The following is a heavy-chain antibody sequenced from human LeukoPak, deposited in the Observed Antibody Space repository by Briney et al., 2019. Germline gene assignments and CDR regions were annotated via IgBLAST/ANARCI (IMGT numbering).Heavy chain of an antibody. Sequence: ASVMVSCKASGYTFTGYYIHWVRQAPGQGLEWMGWNNPNSGDTKYAQKFQGRVTMTRDTSISTAYMELNSLRSDGTAVYYCARYCSTATCSEGDVYWGQGTLVTVSS. D-gene: IGHD2-2*01. CDR1: GYTFTGYY. CDR2: NNPNSGDT. J-gene: IGHJ4*02. V-gene: IGHV1-2*02. CDR3: ARYCSTATCSEGDVY.